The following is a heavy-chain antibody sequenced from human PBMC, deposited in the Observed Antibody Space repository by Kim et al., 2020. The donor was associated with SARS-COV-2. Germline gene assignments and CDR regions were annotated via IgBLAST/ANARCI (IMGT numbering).Heavy chain of an antibody. J-gene: IGHJ4*02. D-gene: IGHD1-26*01. CDR3: ARAGSYYWEYYFDY. Sequence: SETLSLTCTVSGGSISSYYWSWIRHPPGKGLEWIGYIYYSGSTNYNPSLKSRVTISVDTSKNQFSLKLSSVTAADTAVYYCARAGSYYWEYYFDYWGQGTLVTVSS. V-gene: IGHV4-59*13. CDR1: GGSISSYY. CDR2: IYYSGST.